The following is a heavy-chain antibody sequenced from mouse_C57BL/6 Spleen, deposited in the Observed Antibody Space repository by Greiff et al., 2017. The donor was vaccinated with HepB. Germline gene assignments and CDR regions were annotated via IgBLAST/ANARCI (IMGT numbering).Heavy chain of an antibody. CDR2: INPSNGGT. CDR3: ARGDSNYVWFAY. J-gene: IGHJ3*01. D-gene: IGHD2-5*01. V-gene: IGHV1-53*01. Sequence: QVQLQQPGTELVKPGASVKLSCKASGYTFTSYWMHWVKQRPGQGLEWIGNINPSNGGTNYNEKFKSKATLTVDKSSSTAYMQLSSLTAEDSAVYYCARGDSNYVWFAYWGQGTLVTVSA. CDR1: GYTFTSYW.